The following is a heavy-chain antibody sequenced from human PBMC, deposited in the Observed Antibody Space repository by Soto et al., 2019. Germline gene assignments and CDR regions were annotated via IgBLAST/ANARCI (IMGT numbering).Heavy chain of an antibody. CDR3: ARVGGIGTPPGTDY. J-gene: IGHJ4*02. Sequence: SVKVSCKASGGIFSSYAISWLRQAPGQGLEWMGAVIPILRQAYYAQDFQDRVSITADESTRTTYLELSSLRSDDTAVYFCARVGGIGTPPGTDYWGQGTLVTVSS. D-gene: IGHD1-7*01. CDR2: VIPILRQA. CDR1: GGIFSSYA. V-gene: IGHV1-69*13.